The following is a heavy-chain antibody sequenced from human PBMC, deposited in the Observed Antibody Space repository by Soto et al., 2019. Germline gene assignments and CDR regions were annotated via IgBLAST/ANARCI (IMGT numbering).Heavy chain of an antibody. CDR2: ISTYSGDT. J-gene: IGHJ4*02. Sequence: QVQLVQSGAEVKGPGASVKVSCKTSGYGFRNYGISWVRQAPGQGLEWMGWISTYSGDTDYAQMFQDRITMTADTSTSTVHMELRSLTLGDTAIYYCARGWDYTDYYGDYWGQGTLVTVSS. D-gene: IGHD1-26*01. CDR1: GYGFRNYG. CDR3: ARGWDYTDYYGDY. V-gene: IGHV1-18*01.